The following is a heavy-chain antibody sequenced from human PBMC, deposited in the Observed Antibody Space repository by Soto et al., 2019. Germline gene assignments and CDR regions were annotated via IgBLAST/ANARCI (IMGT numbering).Heavy chain of an antibody. D-gene: IGHD6-19*01. V-gene: IGHV3-23*01. CDR1: GFTFSSYA. CDR2: ISGSGDST. J-gene: IGHJ1*01. Sequence: QSGGSLRLSCAASGFTFSSYAMSWVRQAPGKGLEWVSGISGSGDSTYYADSVKGRFTISRDNSKKTVYLQMNSLRAEDTAVYYSAKGVPGIAVAGTGYFQHWGQGTLVTVSS. CDR3: AKGVPGIAVAGTGYFQH.